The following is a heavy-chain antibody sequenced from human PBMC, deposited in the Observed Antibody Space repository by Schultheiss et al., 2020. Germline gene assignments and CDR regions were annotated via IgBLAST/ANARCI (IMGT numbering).Heavy chain of an antibody. CDR2: IIPIFGTA. V-gene: IGHV1-2*02. CDR1: GYTFTSYY. Sequence: ATVKVSCKASGYTFTSYYMHWVRQAPGQGLEWMGGIIPIFGTANYAQKFQGRVTMTRDTSISTAYMELSRLRSDDTAVYYCARAKYQLTYSSTHYYYGMDVWGQGTTVTVSS. D-gene: IGHD2-2*01. CDR3: ARAKYQLTYSSTHYYYGMDV. J-gene: IGHJ6*02.